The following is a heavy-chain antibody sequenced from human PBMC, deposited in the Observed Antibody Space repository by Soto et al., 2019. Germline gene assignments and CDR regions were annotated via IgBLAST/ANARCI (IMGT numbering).Heavy chain of an antibody. D-gene: IGHD3-16*01. J-gene: IGHJ6*02. CDR1: GGSFSGYY. CDR3: ARDLPDYDYVWGSYPAWGGMDV. CDR2: INHSGST. V-gene: IGHV4-34*01. Sequence: SETLSLTCAVYGGSFSGYYWSWIRQPPGKGLEWIGEINHSGSTNYNPSLKSRVTISVDTSKNQFSLKLSSVTAADTAVYYCARDLPDYDYVWGSYPAWGGMDVWGQGTTVTVSS.